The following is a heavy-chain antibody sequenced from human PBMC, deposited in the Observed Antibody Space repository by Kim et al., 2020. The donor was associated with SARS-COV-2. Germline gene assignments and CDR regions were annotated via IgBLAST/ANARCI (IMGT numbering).Heavy chain of an antibody. V-gene: IGHV3-23*01. Sequence: GGSLRLSCAASGFTFSSYAMSWVRQAPGKGLEWVSAISGSGGSTYYADSVKGLFTISRDNSKNTLYLQMNSMRAEATAVYYCAKDLCLRSSRRPYYFDYWGQGTLVTVSS. CDR3: AKDLCLRSSRRPYYFDY. D-gene: IGHD6-13*01. CDR2: ISGSGGST. CDR1: GFTFSSYA. J-gene: IGHJ4*02.